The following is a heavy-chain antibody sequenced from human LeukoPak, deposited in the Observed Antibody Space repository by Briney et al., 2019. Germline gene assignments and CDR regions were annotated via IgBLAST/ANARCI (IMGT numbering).Heavy chain of an antibody. CDR3: ARGSWLTGLDC. V-gene: IGHV4-59*01. CDR1: GGSISSYY. J-gene: IGHJ4*02. Sequence: SETLSLTCTVSGGSISSYYWSWIRQPPGKGLEWIGYIHYSGSTNYNPSLKSRVTISVDTSKNQFSLKLSSVTAADTAVYYCARGSWLTGLDCWGQGTLVTVSS. CDR2: IHYSGST. D-gene: IGHD5-24*01.